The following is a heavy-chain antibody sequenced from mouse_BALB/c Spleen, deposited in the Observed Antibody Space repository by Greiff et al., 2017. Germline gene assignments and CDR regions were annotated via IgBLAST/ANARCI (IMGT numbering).Heavy chain of an antibody. V-gene: IGHV5-9-3*01. J-gene: IGHJ3*01. CDR1: GFTFSSYA. Sequence: EVQGVESGGGLVQPGGSLKLSCAASGFTFSSYAMSWVRQTPEKRLEWVATISSGGSYTYYPDSVKGRFTISRDNAKNTLYLQMSSLRSEDTAMYYCADSSGGFAYWGQGTLVTVSA. CDR3: ADSSGGFAY. D-gene: IGHD3-2*01. CDR2: ISSGGSYT.